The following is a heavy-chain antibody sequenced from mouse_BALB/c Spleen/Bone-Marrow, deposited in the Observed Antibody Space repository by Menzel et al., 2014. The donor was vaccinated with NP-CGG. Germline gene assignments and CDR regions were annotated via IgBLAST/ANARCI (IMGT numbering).Heavy chain of an antibody. CDR3: ARVLRWSLDY. D-gene: IGHD6-2*01. CDR2: INPSSNYT. CDR1: GYTFTSYT. Sequence: QVQLQQSGAELARPGASVKMSCKASGYTFTSYTMHWVKQRPGQGLESIGFINPSSNYTNYNQKFKDKATLTADKSSSTAYMQLSSLTSEDSAVYYCARVLRWSLDYWGQGTTLTVSS. V-gene: IGHV1-4*01. J-gene: IGHJ2*01.